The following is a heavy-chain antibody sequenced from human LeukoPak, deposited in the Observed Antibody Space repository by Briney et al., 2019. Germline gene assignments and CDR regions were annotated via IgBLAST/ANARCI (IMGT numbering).Heavy chain of an antibody. V-gene: IGHV3-23*01. Sequence: PGGSLRLSCAGSGFTFSSHAMTWVRQAAGKGLKWVSTISASGGTTYYADSVKGRFSVSRDNSKDTLYVQMNSLRAEDTATYFCARALSMQTTTARREMDVWGQGTTVTVSS. CDR2: ISASGGTT. CDR3: ARALSMQTTTARREMDV. J-gene: IGHJ6*02. D-gene: IGHD2/OR15-2a*01. CDR1: GFTFSSHA.